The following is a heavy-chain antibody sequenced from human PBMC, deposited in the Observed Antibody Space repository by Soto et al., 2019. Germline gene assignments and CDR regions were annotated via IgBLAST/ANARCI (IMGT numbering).Heavy chain of an antibody. V-gene: IGHV4-30-4*01. D-gene: IGHD3-22*01. CDR2: IYYSGST. Sequence: SETLSLTCTVSGVSISSGDYYWSWIRQPPGKGLEWIGYIYYSGSTYYNPSLKSRVTISVDRSKNQFSLKLSSVTAADTAVYYCARAPARYYYDSSGYYYGDYFDYWGQGTLVTVSS. CDR3: ARAPARYYYDSSGYYYGDYFDY. CDR1: GVSISSGDYY. J-gene: IGHJ4*02.